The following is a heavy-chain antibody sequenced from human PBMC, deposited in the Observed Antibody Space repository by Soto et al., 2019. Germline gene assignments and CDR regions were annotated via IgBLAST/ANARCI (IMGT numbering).Heavy chain of an antibody. CDR3: TTNSGWFDEPAFDI. CDR2: INSDGSST. J-gene: IGHJ3*02. V-gene: IGHV3-74*01. CDR1: GFTFSSYW. D-gene: IGHD6-19*01. Sequence: GVSLRLSCAASGFTFSSYWMRWVRQAPGKGLVWVSRINSDGSSTSYAASVKGRFTISRDNAKNTLYLQMNSMRAEDTAVYYCTTNSGWFDEPAFDIWGQGTLVTVSS.